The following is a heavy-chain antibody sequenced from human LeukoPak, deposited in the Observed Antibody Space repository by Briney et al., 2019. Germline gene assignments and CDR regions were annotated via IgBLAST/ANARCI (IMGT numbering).Heavy chain of an antibody. V-gene: IGHV3-7*03. CDR2: IKQDGSEK. Sequence: GGSLRLSCAASGFTFSSYWMSWVRQAPGKGLEWVANIKQDGSEKYYVDSVKGRFTISRDNAKNSLYLQMNSLRAEDTAVYYCARVVKSGWWNYPNWFDPRGQGTLVTVSS. CDR1: GFTFSSYW. J-gene: IGHJ5*02. D-gene: IGHD6-19*01. CDR3: ARVVKSGWWNYPNWFDP.